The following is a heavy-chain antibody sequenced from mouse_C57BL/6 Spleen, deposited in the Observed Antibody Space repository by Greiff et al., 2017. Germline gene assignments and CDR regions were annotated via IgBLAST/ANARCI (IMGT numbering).Heavy chain of an antibody. CDR1: GYSFTDYN. CDR3: ARGEGTRAY. Sequence: VQLQQSGPELVKPGASVTISCKASGYSFTDYNMNWVKQSNGKSLEWIGVINPNYGTSSYNQKFKGKATLTVDQSSSTDYMQRNSLTYEDAAICYCARGEGTRAYWGQGTLVTVSA. V-gene: IGHV1-39*01. J-gene: IGHJ3*01. D-gene: IGHD3-3*01. CDR2: INPNYGTS.